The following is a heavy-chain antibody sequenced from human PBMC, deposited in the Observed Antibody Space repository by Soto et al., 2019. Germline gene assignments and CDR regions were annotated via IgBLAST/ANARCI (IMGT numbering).Heavy chain of an antibody. CDR1: GFTFSSYA. CDR2: ISGGGDSA. Sequence: HPGGSLRLSCAASGFTFSSYAMTWVRQAPGKGLEWVSSISGGGDSAKYADSVRGRFTISRDNSKNTLYLQMNSLRAEDTAAYFCARGKTTFLDCSGGTCYPTSDYWGQGTLVTVSS. J-gene: IGHJ4*02. D-gene: IGHD2-15*01. CDR3: ARGKTTFLDCSGGTCYPTSDY. V-gene: IGHV3-23*01.